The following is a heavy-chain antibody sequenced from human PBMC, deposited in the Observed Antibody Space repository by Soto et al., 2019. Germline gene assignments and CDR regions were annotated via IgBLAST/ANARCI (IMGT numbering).Heavy chain of an antibody. D-gene: IGHD3-10*01. CDR1: GYTLTELS. V-gene: IGHV1-24*01. J-gene: IGHJ4*02. CDR2: FDPEDGET. Sequence: GASVKVSCKVSGYTLTELSMHWVRQAPGKGLEWMGGFDPEDGETIYAQKFQGRVTMTEDTSTDTAYMELSSLRSEDTAVYYCATDSDYYGSGSWTCFDYWGQGTLVTVSS. CDR3: ATDSDYYGSGSWTCFDY.